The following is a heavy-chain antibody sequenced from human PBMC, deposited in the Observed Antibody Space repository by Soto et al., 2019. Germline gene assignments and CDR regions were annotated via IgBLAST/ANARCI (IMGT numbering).Heavy chain of an antibody. D-gene: IGHD3-10*01. J-gene: IGHJ5*02. CDR1: GGSISSSSYY. Sequence: QLQLQESGPGLVKPSETLSLTCTVSGGSISSSSYYWGWIRQPPGKGLEWIGSIYYSGSTYYNPSLKSRVTISVDTAKNKFSLKLSSVPAADTAVYHCARHGTGSDSLGGLGRWFDPWGQGTLVTVSS. V-gene: IGHV4-39*01. CDR2: IYYSGST. CDR3: ARHGTGSDSLGGLGRWFDP.